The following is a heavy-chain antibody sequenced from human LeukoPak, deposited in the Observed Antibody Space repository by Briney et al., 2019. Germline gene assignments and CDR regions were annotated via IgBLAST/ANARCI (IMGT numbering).Heavy chain of an antibody. CDR1: GFTFSSYE. Sequence: GESLRLSCAASGFTFSSYEMNWVRQAPGKGLEWVSYISTSGSTIYYADSVKGRFTISRDNAKNSLSLQMNSLRAEDTAVYYCARGRTRDGYAYWGQGTLVTVSS. D-gene: IGHD5-24*01. J-gene: IGHJ4*02. CDR3: ARGRTRDGYAY. CDR2: ISTSGSTI. V-gene: IGHV3-48*03.